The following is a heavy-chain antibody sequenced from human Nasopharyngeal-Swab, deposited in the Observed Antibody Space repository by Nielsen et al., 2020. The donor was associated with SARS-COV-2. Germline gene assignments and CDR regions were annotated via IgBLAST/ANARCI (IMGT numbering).Heavy chain of an antibody. CDR3: ARANPEPSTSSGWYGRLVHYFDN. CDR2: IYHSGRT. V-gene: IGHV4-4*02. D-gene: IGHD6-19*01. J-gene: IGHJ4*02. Sequence: VRQAPGKGLEWVGAIYHSGRTNYNTALKSRVTISVYKSKNQFSLKLSSVPAANTAVYYCARANPEPSTSSGWYGRLVHYFDNWGQGTLVTVSS.